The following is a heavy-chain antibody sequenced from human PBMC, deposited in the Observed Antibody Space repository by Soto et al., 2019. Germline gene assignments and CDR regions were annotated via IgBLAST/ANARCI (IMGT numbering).Heavy chain of an antibody. D-gene: IGHD4-4*01. Sequence: GGSLRLSCAASGFTFSSYAMSWVRQAPGKGLEWVSLISGSGGGTYYADSVKGRFTISRDNSKNTLYLQMNSLRAEDTAVYYCAKGNGYYYYYGMDVWGQGTTVTVSS. CDR3: AKGNGYYYYYGMDV. CDR2: ISGSGGGT. V-gene: IGHV3-23*01. CDR1: GFTFSSYA. J-gene: IGHJ6*02.